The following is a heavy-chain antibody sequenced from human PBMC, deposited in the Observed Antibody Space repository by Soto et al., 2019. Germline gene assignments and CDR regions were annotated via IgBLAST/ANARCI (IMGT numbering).Heavy chain of an antibody. D-gene: IGHD3-10*01. V-gene: IGHV3-23*01. CDR3: AKSGSYYNGHFDY. Sequence: GGSLRLSCAASGFTFSSYAMSWVRQAPGKGLEWVSAISGSGGSTYYADSVKGRFTISRDNSKNTLYLQMNSLRAGDTAVYYCAKSGSYYNGHFDYWGQGTLVTVSS. CDR1: GFTFSSYA. J-gene: IGHJ4*02. CDR2: ISGSGGST.